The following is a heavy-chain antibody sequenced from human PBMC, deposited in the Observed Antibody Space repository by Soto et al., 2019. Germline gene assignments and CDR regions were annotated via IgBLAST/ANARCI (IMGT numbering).Heavy chain of an antibody. CDR3: ARGLTIFAVLSPLGY. CDR1: GGTFSTYT. D-gene: IGHD3-3*01. J-gene: IGHJ4*02. CDR2: IIPILNTV. Sequence: SVKVSCKASGGTFSTYTISWVRQAPGQGLEWMGRIIPILNTVNYAQKFQGRVTITRDTSASTAYMELSSLRFEDTAVYYCARGLTIFAVLSPLGYWGQGTLVTVSS. V-gene: IGHV1-69*08.